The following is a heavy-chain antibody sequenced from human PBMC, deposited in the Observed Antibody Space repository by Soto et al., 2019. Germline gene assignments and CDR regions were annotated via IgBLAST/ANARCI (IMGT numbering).Heavy chain of an antibody. Sequence: GGSLRLSCAASGFTFSSYGMHWVRQAPGKGLEWVAVIWYDGSNKYYADSVKGRFTISRDNSKNTLYLQMNSLRAEDTAVYYCARESSSGWSTDYYYYGMDVWGQGXTVTVSS. CDR1: GFTFSSYG. D-gene: IGHD6-19*01. J-gene: IGHJ6*02. V-gene: IGHV3-33*01. CDR2: IWYDGSNK. CDR3: ARESSSGWSTDYYYYGMDV.